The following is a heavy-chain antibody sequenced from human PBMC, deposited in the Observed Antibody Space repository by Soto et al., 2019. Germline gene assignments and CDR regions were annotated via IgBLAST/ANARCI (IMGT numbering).Heavy chain of an antibody. CDR1: GFIFSSHG. CDR2: IWNDGSKK. Sequence: PGGSLRLSCAASGFIFSSHGMHWVRQAPGKGLEWVAVIWNDGSKKYYADSVKGRFTISRDNSKNTLYMQMNSLRAEDTAVYFWVIDPSSGSYHDFWGPGTLVTVSS. V-gene: IGHV3-33*01. D-gene: IGHD1-26*01. CDR3: VIDPSSGSYHDF. J-gene: IGHJ4*02.